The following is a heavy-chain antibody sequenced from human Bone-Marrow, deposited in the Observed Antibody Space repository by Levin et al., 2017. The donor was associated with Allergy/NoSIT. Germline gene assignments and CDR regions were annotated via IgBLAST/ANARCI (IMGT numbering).Heavy chain of an antibody. D-gene: IGHD3-10*01. CDR3: ACIRSGRYYGMNV. V-gene: IGHV4-59*01. J-gene: IGHJ6*02. CDR1: GTSITNFY. Sequence: SQTLSLPCSVSGTSITNFYWNWIRQSPGRGLEWIGYISYSGSTDYNPSLKSRVTISEDTSKNQFSLTLTSVTAADTAIYYCACIRSGRYYGMNVWGQGTTVTVSS. CDR2: ISYSGST.